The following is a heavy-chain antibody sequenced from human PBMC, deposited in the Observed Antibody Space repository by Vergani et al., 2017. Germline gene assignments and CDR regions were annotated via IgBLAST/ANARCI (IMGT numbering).Heavy chain of an antibody. Sequence: QVQLVQSGAEVKKPGSSVKVSCKASGGTFSSYAISWVRQAPGQGLEWMGGIIPIFGTANYAQKFQGSVTLTSDKSTSTAYMELSSLRSEDTAVYYCARARYCSGGSCRVFDYWGQGTLVAASS. V-gene: IGHV1-69*14. CDR1: GGTFSSYA. CDR3: ARARYCSGGSCRVFDY. CDR2: IIPIFGTA. D-gene: IGHD2-15*01. J-gene: IGHJ4*02.